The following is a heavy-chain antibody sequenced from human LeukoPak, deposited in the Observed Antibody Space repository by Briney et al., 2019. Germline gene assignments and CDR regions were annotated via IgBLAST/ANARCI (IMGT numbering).Heavy chain of an antibody. CDR3: TRFGGGYDY. CDR1: GFTFSGSA. D-gene: IGHD3-16*01. Sequence: GGSLKLSCAASGFTFSGSAMHWVRQASGKGLEWVGRIRSKANSYATAYAASVKGRFTISRDDSKNTAYLQMNSLKTEDTAVYYCTRFGGGYDYWGQGTLVTVSS. J-gene: IGHJ4*02. V-gene: IGHV3-73*01. CDR2: IRSKANSYAT.